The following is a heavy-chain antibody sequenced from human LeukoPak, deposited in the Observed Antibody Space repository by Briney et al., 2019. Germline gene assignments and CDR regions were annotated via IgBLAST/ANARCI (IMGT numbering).Heavy chain of an antibody. D-gene: IGHD3-3*01. Sequence: SETLSLTCTVSGGSISSSSYYWGWIRQPPGKGLEWLGRIYYSGSTYYNPSLKSRVTISVDTPKNQFSLKLSSVTAADPAVYYCARTAYYDFWSGYNTPFFAYWGQGTLVTVSS. CDR2: IYYSGST. J-gene: IGHJ4*02. CDR3: ARTAYYDFWSGYNTPFFAY. CDR1: GGSISSSSYY. V-gene: IGHV4-39*01.